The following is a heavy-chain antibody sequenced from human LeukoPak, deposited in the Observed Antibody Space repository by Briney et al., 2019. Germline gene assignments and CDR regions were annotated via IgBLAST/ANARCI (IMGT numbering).Heavy chain of an antibody. V-gene: IGHV3-23*01. D-gene: IGHD5-18*01. CDR3: AKNLGTGMAFYDY. CDR2: ISGDGNYI. CDR1: GFTLTNYA. J-gene: IGHJ4*02. Sequence: GGSLRLSCAASGFTLTNYAMTWVRQAPGKGLEWVSAISGDGNYIFYGDSVKGRFTSSRDNSKSTLYLQMSNLRAEDTAVYYCAKNLGTGMAFYDYWGQGTQVTVSS.